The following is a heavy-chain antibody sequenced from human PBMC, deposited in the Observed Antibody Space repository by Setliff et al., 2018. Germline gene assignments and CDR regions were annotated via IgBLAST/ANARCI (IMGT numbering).Heavy chain of an antibody. Sequence: GESLKISCKGSGYSFTSYWTGWVRQMPGKGLEWMGIIYPGDSDTRYSLSFQGQVTISADKSISTAYLQWSSLKASDTAMYYCARQAIFGSDAFDIWGQGTMVTVSS. CDR3: ARQAIFGSDAFDI. CDR2: IYPGDSDT. CDR1: GYSFTSYW. V-gene: IGHV5-51*01. J-gene: IGHJ3*02. D-gene: IGHD3-3*01.